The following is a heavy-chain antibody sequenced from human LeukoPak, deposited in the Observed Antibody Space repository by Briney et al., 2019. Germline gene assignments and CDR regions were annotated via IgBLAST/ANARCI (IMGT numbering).Heavy chain of an antibody. CDR1: GFTVSSNY. D-gene: IGHD3-3*01. J-gene: IGHJ4*02. CDR2: ISYDGSNK. CDR3: ARDAPETTYYDFWSGSFDY. Sequence: GGSLRLSCAASGFTVSSNYMSWVRQAPGKGLEWVAVISYDGSNKYYADSVKGRFTISRDNSKNTLYLQMNSLRAEDTAVYYCARDAPETTYYDFWSGSFDYWGQGTLVTVSS. V-gene: IGHV3-30-3*01.